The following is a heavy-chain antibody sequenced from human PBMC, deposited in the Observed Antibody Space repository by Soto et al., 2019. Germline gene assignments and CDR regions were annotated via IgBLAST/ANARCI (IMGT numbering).Heavy chain of an antibody. V-gene: IGHV3-23*01. Sequence: GGSLRLSCAASGFTFSSYAMSWVRQAPGKGLEWVSAISGSGGSTYYADSVKGRFTISRDNSKNTLYLQMNSLRAEDTAVYYCAKDGALGFGYDRSGAIFDDWGQGT. CDR2: ISGSGGST. J-gene: IGHJ4*02. CDR1: GFTFSSYA. CDR3: AKDGALGFGYDRSGAIFDD. D-gene: IGHD3-22*01.